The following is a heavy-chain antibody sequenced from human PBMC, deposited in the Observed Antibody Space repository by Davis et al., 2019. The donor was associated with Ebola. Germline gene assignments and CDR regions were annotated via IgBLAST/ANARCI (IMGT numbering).Heavy chain of an antibody. J-gene: IGHJ4*02. V-gene: IGHV5-51*01. CDR3: SRLPYYYGPRDY. D-gene: IGHD3-10*01. Sequence: KVSCKGSGYSFTSYWIGWVRQMPGKGLEWMGIIYPGDSDTRYSPSFQGQVTISADKSISTAYLQWSSLKASDTAMYYCSRLPYYYGPRDYWGQGTLVTVSS. CDR1: GYSFTSYW. CDR2: IYPGDSDT.